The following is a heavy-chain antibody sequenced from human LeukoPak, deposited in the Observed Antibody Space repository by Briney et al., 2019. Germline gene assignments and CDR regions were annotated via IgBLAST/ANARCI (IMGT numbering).Heavy chain of an antibody. CDR2: ISSSSSYI. CDR3: ARTGYCSSTSCFIHSSLNWFDP. D-gene: IGHD2-2*01. J-gene: IGHJ5*02. CDR1: GFTFSSDS. Sequence: GGSLRLSCAASGFTFSSDSMNWVRQAPGKGLESVSSISSSSSYIYYAGSVKGRFTISRDNAKNSLYLQMNSLRAEDTAVYYCARTGYCSSTSCFIHSSLNWFDPWGQGTLVTVSS. V-gene: IGHV3-21*01.